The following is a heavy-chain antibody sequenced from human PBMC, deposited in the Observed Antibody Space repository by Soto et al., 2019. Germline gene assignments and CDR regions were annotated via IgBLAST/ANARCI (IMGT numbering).Heavy chain of an antibody. CDR1: GGSINTFY. CDR2: IFSSGST. V-gene: IGHV4-4*07. D-gene: IGHD5-12*01. Sequence: SETLSLTCTVSGGSINTFYWSWVRQPAGKGLEWIGRIFSSGSTSFNPSLESRVAMSVDTSKNHFSLNLSSVTPAHMAVYYCAREGSYSAYNFEHGIQLWSFDFWGQGALVTVSS. CDR3: AREGSYSAYNFEHGIQLWSFDF. J-gene: IGHJ4*02.